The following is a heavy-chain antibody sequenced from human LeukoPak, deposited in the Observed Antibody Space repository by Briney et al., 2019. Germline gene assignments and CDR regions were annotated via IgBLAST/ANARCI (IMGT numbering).Heavy chain of an antibody. CDR2: ISWNSGSI. D-gene: IGHD6-19*01. J-gene: IGHJ4*02. CDR1: GFTFDDYA. CDR3: AKGARVSSGWYSGTDY. V-gene: IGHV3-9*01. Sequence: GGSLRLYCAASGFTFDDYAMHWVRQAPGKGLEWVSGISWNSGSIGYADSVKGRFTISRDNAKNSLYLQMNSLRAEDTALYYCAKGARVSSGWYSGTDYWGQGTLVTVSS.